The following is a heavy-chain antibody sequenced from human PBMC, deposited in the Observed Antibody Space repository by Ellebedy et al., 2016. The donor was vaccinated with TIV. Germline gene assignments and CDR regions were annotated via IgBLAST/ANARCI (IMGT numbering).Heavy chain of an antibody. CDR2: TYPGDSNT. CDR3: VRLDTSYFDY. V-gene: IGHV5-51*01. CDR1: GYSFTNYW. J-gene: IGHJ4*02. Sequence: GESLKISCKGSGYSFTNYWIGWVRQMPGKGLEWMGITYPGDSNTQYSPSFQGQGRVTISADKSSSTAYLQWSSLEASDTALYYCVRLDTSYFDYWGQGTLVTVSS.